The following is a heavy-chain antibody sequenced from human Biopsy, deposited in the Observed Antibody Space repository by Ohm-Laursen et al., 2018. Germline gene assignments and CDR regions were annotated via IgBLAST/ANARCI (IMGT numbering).Heavy chain of an antibody. V-gene: IGHV1-2*02. CDR2: IDTINGGA. J-gene: IGHJ5*02. CDR1: GYTFTDYY. CDR3: ARERDP. Sequence: ASVKVSCKASGYTFTDYYVHWVRQAPGHGLEWMGWIDTINGGARYAQKFQGSVTMTRDTSISTAYMELSRLTSDDTAVYYCARERDPWGQGTLVTVSS.